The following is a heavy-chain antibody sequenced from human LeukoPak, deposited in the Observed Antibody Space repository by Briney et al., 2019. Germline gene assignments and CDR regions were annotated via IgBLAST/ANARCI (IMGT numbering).Heavy chain of an antibody. D-gene: IGHD1-26*01. CDR3: ASEGSYYCFDY. CDR1: GGSFSGYY. J-gene: IGHJ4*02. V-gene: IGHV4-34*01. CDR2: INHSGST. Sequence: SETLSLTCAVYGGSFSGYYWSWIRQPPGKGLEWIGEINHSGSTNYNPSLKSRVTISVDTSKNQFSLKLSSVTAADTAVYYCASEGSYYCFDYWGQGTLVTVSS.